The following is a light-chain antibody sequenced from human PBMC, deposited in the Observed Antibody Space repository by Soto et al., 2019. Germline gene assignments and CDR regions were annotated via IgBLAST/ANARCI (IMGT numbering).Light chain of an antibody. J-gene: IGKJ5*01. V-gene: IGKV1-9*01. Sequence: DIHLTQSPSILSASVGDRVTLTFRASQDVSDFLAWYQHAPGKAPNLLIYGGYTLQSGVPSRFSGSGSGTEFSLTITGLQPEDFATYYCQYLNGVPTITFGQGTRREIK. CDR3: QYLNGVPTIT. CDR1: QDVSDF. CDR2: GGY.